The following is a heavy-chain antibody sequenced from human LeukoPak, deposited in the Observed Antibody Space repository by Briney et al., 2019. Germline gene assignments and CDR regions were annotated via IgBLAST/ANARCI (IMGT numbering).Heavy chain of an antibody. V-gene: IGHV1-69*04. CDR1: GGTFSSYA. CDR2: IIPILGIA. CDR3: ARDRFCSSTSCYHHLDY. Sequence: SVKVSCKASGGTFSSYATSWVRQAPGQGLEWMGRIIPILGIANYAQKFQGRVTITADKSTSTAYMELSSLRSEDTAVYYCARDRFCSSTSCYHHLDYWGQGTLVTVSS. D-gene: IGHD2-2*01. J-gene: IGHJ4*02.